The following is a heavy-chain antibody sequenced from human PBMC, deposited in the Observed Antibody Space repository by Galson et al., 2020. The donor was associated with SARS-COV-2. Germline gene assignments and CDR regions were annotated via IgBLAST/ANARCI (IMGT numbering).Heavy chain of an antibody. V-gene: IGHV3-74*01. Sequence: GGYLRLSCAASGFTFSSYWMHWVRQAPGKGLVWVSRIYSEGSSTSYADSVTGRFTISGDDAKNTLYLHMRSLRAEDTSVYYCARGDMRNEYFDYWGQGTLVTVSS. J-gene: IGHJ4*02. CDR1: GFTFSSYW. CDR2: IYSEGSST. CDR3: ARGDMRNEYFDY.